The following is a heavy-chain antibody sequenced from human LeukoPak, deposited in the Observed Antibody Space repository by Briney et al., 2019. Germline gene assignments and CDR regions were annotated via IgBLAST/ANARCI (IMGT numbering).Heavy chain of an antibody. V-gene: IGHV3-48*01. CDR3: AKALSSSFYYFDL. CDR1: GFTFNTYS. Sequence: GGSLRLSCAASGFTFNTYSIHWVRQAPGKGLEWVSYISSSSSTIYYADSVKGRFTISRDNSRNTLYLQMNSLRAEDTAVYYCAKALSSSFYYFDLGGRGTLVTVSS. D-gene: IGHD3-16*02. CDR2: ISSSSSTI. J-gene: IGHJ2*01.